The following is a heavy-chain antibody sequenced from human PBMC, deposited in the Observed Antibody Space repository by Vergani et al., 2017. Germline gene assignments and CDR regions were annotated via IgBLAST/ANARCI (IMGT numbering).Heavy chain of an antibody. CDR3: ARARDYDSSGYYMYYFDY. CDR1: GYTFTSYG. CDR2: ISAYNGNT. Sequence: QVQLVQSGAEVKKPGASVKVSCKASGYTFTSYGISWVRQAPGQGLEWMGWISAYNGNTNYAQKLQGRVTMTTDTSTSTAYMELRSLRSDDTAVYYCARARDYDSSGYYMYYFDYWGQGTLVTVSS. D-gene: IGHD3-22*01. J-gene: IGHJ4*02. V-gene: IGHV1-18*01.